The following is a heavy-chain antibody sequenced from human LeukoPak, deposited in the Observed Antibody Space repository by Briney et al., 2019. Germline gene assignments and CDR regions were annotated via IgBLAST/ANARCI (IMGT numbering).Heavy chain of an antibody. Sequence: GGSLRLSCAASGFTFSSYSMNWVRQAPGKGLEWVSSISSSGDYTYYADSVKGRFTISRDNAKSSLFLQMNSLRAEDTAVYYCARVLYFDWLDAYWGQGTLVTVSS. CDR3: ARVLYFDWLDAY. J-gene: IGHJ4*02. CDR1: GFTFSSYS. CDR2: ISSSGDYT. D-gene: IGHD3-9*01. V-gene: IGHV3-21*01.